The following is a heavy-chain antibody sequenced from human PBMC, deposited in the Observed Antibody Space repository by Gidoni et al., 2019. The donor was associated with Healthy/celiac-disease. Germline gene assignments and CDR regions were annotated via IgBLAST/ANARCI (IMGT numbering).Heavy chain of an antibody. D-gene: IGHD1-26*01. V-gene: IGHV3-11*05. CDR3: ARDLVGATSAFVI. J-gene: IGHJ3*02. Sequence: FTISRDNAKNSLYLQMNSLRAEDTAVYYCARDLVGATSAFVIWGQGTMVTVSS.